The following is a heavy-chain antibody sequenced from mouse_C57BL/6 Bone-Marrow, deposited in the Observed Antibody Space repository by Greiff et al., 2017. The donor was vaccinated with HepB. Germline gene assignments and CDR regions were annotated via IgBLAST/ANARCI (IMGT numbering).Heavy chain of an antibody. CDR3: ARERRYDPYAMDY. CDR1: GYTFTSYT. J-gene: IGHJ4*01. D-gene: IGHD2-3*01. Sequence: VKLQESGAELARPGASVKMSCKASGYTFTSYTMHWVKQRPGQGLEWIGYINPSSGYTKYNQKFKDKATLTADKSSSTAYMQLSSLTSEDSAVYYCARERRYDPYAMDYWGQGTSVTVSS. CDR2: INPSSGYT. V-gene: IGHV1-4*01.